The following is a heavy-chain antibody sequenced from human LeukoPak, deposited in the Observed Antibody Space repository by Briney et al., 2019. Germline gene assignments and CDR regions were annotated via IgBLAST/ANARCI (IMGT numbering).Heavy chain of an antibody. D-gene: IGHD5-24*01. V-gene: IGHV1-69*05. Sequence: GASVTVSCKASGGTFSSYAISWVRQAPGQGLEWMGGIIPIFGTANYAQKFQGRVTITTDESTSTAYMELSSLRSEDTAVYYCASSRDGYNIYYFDYWGQGTLVTVSS. CDR1: GGTFSSYA. J-gene: IGHJ4*02. CDR2: IIPIFGTA. CDR3: ASSRDGYNIYYFDY.